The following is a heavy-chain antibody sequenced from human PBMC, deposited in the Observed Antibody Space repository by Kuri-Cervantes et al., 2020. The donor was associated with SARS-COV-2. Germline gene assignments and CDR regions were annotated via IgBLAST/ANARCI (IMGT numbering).Heavy chain of an antibody. V-gene: IGHV4-39*01. D-gene: IGHD3-16*01. CDR1: GGSISSSNFY. CDR2: IYYSGST. J-gene: IGHJ4*02. CDR3: ARVLRTASFDF. Sequence: ESLKISCSVSGGSISSSNFYWGWIRQPPGKGLEWIGNIYYSGSTYYSPSLKSRVTISMDTSIDQFSLKLSSVTAADTAVYYCARVLRTASFDFWGQGTLVTVSS.